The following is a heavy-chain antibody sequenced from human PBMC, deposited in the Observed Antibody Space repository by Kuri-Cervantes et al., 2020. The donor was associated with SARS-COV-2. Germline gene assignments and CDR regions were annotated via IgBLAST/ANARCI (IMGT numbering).Heavy chain of an antibody. CDR1: GFTFSSYS. CDR2: ISSSSSYI. Sequence: GEALKISRAASGFTFSSYSMNWVRQGPGKGLEWVSSISSSSSYIYYAGSVKGRFTISRDNAKNSLYLQMNSLRDEDTAVYYCARDWALRYFDWPIHDYWGQGTLVTVSS. D-gene: IGHD3-9*01. V-gene: IGHV3-21*01. J-gene: IGHJ4*02. CDR3: ARDWALRYFDWPIHDY.